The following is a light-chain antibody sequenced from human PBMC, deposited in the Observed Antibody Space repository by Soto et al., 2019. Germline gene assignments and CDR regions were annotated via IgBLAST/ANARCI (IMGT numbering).Light chain of an antibody. V-gene: IGKV4-1*01. CDR1: QSVLYSSNNKDY. CDR3: QQYNSAPPT. J-gene: IGKJ1*01. Sequence: DIVMTQSPDSLAVSLGERATINCKSSQSVLYSSNNKDYLAWYQQKPGQPPKLLINWASTRNSGVPDRFSGSGSATDFTLTIASLQAEDVAVYFCQQYNSAPPTFGQGTKVEI. CDR2: WAS.